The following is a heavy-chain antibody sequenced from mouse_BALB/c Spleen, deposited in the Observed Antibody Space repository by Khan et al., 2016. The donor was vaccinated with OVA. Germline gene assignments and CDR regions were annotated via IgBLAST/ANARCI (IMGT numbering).Heavy chain of an antibody. Sequence: EVELVESGPGLVKPSQSLSLTCTVTGYSITSGYAWNWIRQFPGNKLEWMGYISYSGSTSYNPSLRSRISIIRDTSKNQFFLQLNSVTTEDSATYYCARKNYSGYAMDYWGQGTSVTVSS. J-gene: IGHJ4*01. CDR1: GYSITSGYA. CDR2: ISYSGST. D-gene: IGHD1-1*01. CDR3: ARKNYSGYAMDY. V-gene: IGHV3-2*02.